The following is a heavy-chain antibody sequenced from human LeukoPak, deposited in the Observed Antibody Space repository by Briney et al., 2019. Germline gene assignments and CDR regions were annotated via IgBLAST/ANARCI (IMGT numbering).Heavy chain of an antibody. V-gene: IGHV3-21*01. Sequence: PGGSLRLSCAASGFTFSSFSMNWVRQAPGKGLQWGASISDSSYYIFHADSLKGRFTISRDNAKNSLVLQMNSRRAEDTAVYYCARGNWNYEDYWGQGPVVTVPS. CDR1: GFTFSSFS. CDR3: ARGNWNYEDY. J-gene: IGHJ4*02. CDR2: ISDSSYYI. D-gene: IGHD1-7*01.